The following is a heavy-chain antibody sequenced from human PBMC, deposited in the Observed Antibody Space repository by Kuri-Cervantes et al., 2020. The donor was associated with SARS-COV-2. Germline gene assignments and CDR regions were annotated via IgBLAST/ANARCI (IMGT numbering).Heavy chain of an antibody. CDR1: GFTFSDYY. V-gene: IGHV3-11*04. D-gene: IGHD2-21*01. CDR2: ISSSGSTI. J-gene: IGHJ6*03. Sequence: GESLKISCAASGFTFSDYYMSWIRQAPGKGLEWVSYISSSGSTIYYADSVKGRFTISRDNAKNSLYLHINSLRGDDTAVYYCARVAGEGPIYYYYMDVWGKGTTVTVSS. CDR3: ARVAGEGPIYYYYMDV.